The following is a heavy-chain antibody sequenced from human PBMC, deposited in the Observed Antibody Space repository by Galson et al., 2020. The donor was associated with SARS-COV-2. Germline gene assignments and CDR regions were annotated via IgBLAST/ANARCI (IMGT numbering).Heavy chain of an antibody. Sequence: ETSETLSLTCTVSGGSISSGGYYWSWIRQHPGKGLEWIGYTYYSGSTYYNPSLKSRVTISVDTSKNQFSLKLSSVTAADTAVYYCARGLTIFGVVSNFDYWGQGTLVTVSS. J-gene: IGHJ4*02. CDR2: TYYSGST. CDR1: GGSISSGGYY. CDR3: ARGLTIFGVVSNFDY. V-gene: IGHV4-31*03. D-gene: IGHD3-3*01.